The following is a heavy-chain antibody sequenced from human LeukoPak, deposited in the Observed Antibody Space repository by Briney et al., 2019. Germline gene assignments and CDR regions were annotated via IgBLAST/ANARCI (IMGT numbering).Heavy chain of an antibody. Sequence: ASVKVSCKASGYTFTSYGISWVRQAPGQGLEWMGIINPSGGSASYAQKFQGRVTMTRDMSTSIVYMELSSLRSEDTAVYYCARALYPGGGDYWGQGTLVTVSS. V-gene: IGHV1-46*01. D-gene: IGHD1-14*01. CDR1: GYTFTSYG. J-gene: IGHJ4*02. CDR2: INPSGGSA. CDR3: ARALYPGGGDY.